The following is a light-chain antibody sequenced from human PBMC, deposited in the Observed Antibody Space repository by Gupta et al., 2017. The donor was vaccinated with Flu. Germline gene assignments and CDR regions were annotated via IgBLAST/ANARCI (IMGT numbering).Light chain of an antibody. CDR1: QSVSSY. CDR3: QQRSNWPPRYT. CDR2: DAS. V-gene: IGKV3-11*01. J-gene: IGKJ2*01. Sequence: TLSLSPGERATLSCSASQSVSSYLAWYQQKPGQAPRLLIYDASNRATGIPARFSGSGSGTDFTLTISSLEPEDFAVYYCQQRSNWPPRYTFGQGTKLEIK.